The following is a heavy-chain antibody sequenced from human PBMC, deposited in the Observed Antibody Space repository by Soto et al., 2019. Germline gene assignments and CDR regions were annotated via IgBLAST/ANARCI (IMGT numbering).Heavy chain of an antibody. CDR3: ASARHIGP. Sequence: YLRLSCAASGFTFSNYWMSWVRQAPGKGLEWVANIKEDGSERNYVDSVKGRFTISRDNAENSLYLQMNSLRAEDTAVYYCASARHIGPWGQGTLVTVSS. D-gene: IGHD2-21*01. CDR2: IKEDGSER. J-gene: IGHJ5*02. V-gene: IGHV3-7*01. CDR1: GFTFSNYW.